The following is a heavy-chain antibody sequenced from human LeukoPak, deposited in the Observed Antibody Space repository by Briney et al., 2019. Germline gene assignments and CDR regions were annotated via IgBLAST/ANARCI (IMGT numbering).Heavy chain of an antibody. V-gene: IGHV4-61*01. CDR2: IYYSGST. D-gene: IGHD3-3*01. Sequence: NPSETLSLTCTVSGGSVSSGSYYWSWIRQPPGKGLEWIGYIYYSGSTNYNPSLKSRVTISVDTSKNQFSLKLSSVTAADTAVYYCARGSFRVFGVDKTRYWNYWGQGTLVTVSS. CDR3: ARGSFRVFGVDKTRYWNY. CDR1: GGSVSSGSYY. J-gene: IGHJ4*02.